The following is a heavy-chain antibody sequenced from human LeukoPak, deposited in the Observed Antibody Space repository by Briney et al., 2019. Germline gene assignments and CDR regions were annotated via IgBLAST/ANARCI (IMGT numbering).Heavy chain of an antibody. V-gene: IGHV1-18*01. Sequence: ASVKLSCKASGGTFSSYAISWVRQAPGQGLEWMGWISGHNDNTNYAQKFQGRVAMTTDTSTTTGYMELWSLRSDDTAVYYCARDEHWLVDYWGQGTLVTVSS. J-gene: IGHJ4*02. CDR1: GGTFSSYA. D-gene: IGHD6-19*01. CDR2: ISGHNDNT. CDR3: ARDEHWLVDY.